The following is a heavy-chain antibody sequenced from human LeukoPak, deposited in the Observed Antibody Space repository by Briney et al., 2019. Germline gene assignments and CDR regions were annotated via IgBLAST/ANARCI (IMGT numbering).Heavy chain of an antibody. CDR3: ARDLTYGANNWFDP. Sequence: GGSLRLSCAASGFTFSSYGMHWVRQAPGKGLEWVAVIWYDGSNKYYADSVKGRFTISRDNSKNTLYLQMNSLRAEDTAVYYCARDLTYGANNWFDPWGQGTLVTVSS. CDR1: GFTFSSYG. CDR2: IWYDGSNK. D-gene: IGHD4-17*01. J-gene: IGHJ5*02. V-gene: IGHV3-33*01.